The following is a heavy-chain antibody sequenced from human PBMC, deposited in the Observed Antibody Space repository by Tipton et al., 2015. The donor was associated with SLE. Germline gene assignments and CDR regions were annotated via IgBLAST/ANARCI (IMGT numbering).Heavy chain of an antibody. D-gene: IGHD4-23*01. Sequence: TLSLTCSVSGGSISHFYWSWIRQPPGKGLEWIAYIYYSGTTNYNPSLKSRVSISVDTSKNHFSLNLYSVTAADTAVYYCARGGTGDGRNPFDPWGQGTLVTVSS. CDR2: IYYSGTT. J-gene: IGHJ5*02. V-gene: IGHV4-59*01. CDR1: GGSISHFY. CDR3: ARGGTGDGRNPFDP.